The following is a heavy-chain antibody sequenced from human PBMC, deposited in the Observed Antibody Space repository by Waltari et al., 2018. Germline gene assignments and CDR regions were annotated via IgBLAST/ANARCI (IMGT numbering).Heavy chain of an antibody. V-gene: IGHV3-48*01. D-gene: IGHD2-15*01. Sequence: EVQLVESGGGLVQPGGSLRLSCAASGFTFSSYRMNWVRQAPGKGLEWVSYISSSSSTIYYADSVKGRFTISRDNAKNSLYLQMNSLRAEDTAVYYCASLIGYYYYYGMDVWGQGTTVTISS. CDR2: ISSSSSTI. J-gene: IGHJ6*02. CDR3: ASLIGYYYYYGMDV. CDR1: GFTFSSYR.